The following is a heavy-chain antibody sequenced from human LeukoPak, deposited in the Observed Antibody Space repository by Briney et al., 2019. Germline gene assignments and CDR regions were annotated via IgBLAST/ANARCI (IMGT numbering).Heavy chain of an antibody. J-gene: IGHJ1*01. CDR2: ISSSSRHI. V-gene: IGHV3-21*04. Sequence: PGGSLRLSFAAPGFTFSSYSMNWVRPAPGKGLEGGSSISSSSRHIYYADSVKGRFTIFRDDAKNSLFLQMDSLRVEDTAMYYCVRDFSTVTTAYLHHWGQGTLLTVSS. CDR1: GFTFSSYS. CDR3: VRDFSTVTTAYLHH. D-gene: IGHD4-17*01.